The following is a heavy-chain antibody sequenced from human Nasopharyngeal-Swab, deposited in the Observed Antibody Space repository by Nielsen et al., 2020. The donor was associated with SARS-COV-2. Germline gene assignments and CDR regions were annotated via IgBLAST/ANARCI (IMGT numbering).Heavy chain of an antibody. CDR2: IKHDGSQK. CDR1: GLTFSSYW. D-gene: IGHD3-10*01. V-gene: IGHV3-7*03. CDR3: ARDQIGTTMIREVLKRYYYGMDV. J-gene: IGHJ6*02. Sequence: GESLKISCAASGLTFSSYWMTWVRQAPGKGLEWVANIKHDGSQKYYVDSVKGRFSISRDNGKNSLDLQMNSLGVDDTAVYYCARDQIGTTMIREVLKRYYYGMDVWGQGTTVTVSS.